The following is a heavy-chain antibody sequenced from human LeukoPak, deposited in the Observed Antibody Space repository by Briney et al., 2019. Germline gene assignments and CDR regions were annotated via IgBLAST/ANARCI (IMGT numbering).Heavy chain of an antibody. CDR2: IFYSGRT. Sequence: PSETLSLTCTVSGASIGGSNYYWGWVRPPPGMGLEWIGSIFYSGRTYFNPSLKRRVTISVDTSKNQFALRLSSVTAADAAVYYCARHEEEDGRNAKTFWYWGQGTLVTVSS. D-gene: IGHD3-3*01. J-gene: IGHJ4*02. V-gene: IGHV4-39*01. CDR1: GASIGGSNYY. CDR3: ARHEEEDGRNAKTFWY.